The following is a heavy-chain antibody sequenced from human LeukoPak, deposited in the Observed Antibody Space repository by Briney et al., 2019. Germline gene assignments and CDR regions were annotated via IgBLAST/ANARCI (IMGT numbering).Heavy chain of an antibody. D-gene: IGHD4-17*01. CDR2: IYYIGST. J-gene: IGHJ4*02. V-gene: IGHV4-59*01. CDR3: ARDPLDDYGDSELGY. CDR1: GGSISSYY. Sequence: SETLSLTCTVSGGSISSYYWSWIRQPPGKGLELIGYIYYIGSTKYNPPLKSRVTISVDTSKNQFSLKLSSVTAADTAVYYCARDPLDDYGDSELGYWGQGTLVTVSS.